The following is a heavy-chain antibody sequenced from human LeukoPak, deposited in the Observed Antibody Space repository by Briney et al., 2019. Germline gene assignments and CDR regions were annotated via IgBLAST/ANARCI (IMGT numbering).Heavy chain of an antibody. CDR2: IYYTGST. J-gene: IGHJ4*02. Sequence: PSETLSLTCAVYGGSFSGYYWSWIRQPPGKGLEWVGYIYYTGSTNYNPSLKSRVTISADTSKNQFSLKLSSVTAADTAVYYCAREREYNSGWYGYYFDYWGRGTLVTVSS. CDR1: GGSFSGYY. CDR3: AREREYNSGWYGYYFDY. V-gene: IGHV4-59*01. D-gene: IGHD6-19*01.